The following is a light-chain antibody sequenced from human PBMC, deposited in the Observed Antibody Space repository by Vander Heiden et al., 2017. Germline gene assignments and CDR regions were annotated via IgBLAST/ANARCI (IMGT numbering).Light chain of an antibody. V-gene: IGKV1-39*01. CDR2: GAS. CDR3: HQSYSSYT. CDR1: QSISNN. J-gene: IGKJ2*01. Sequence: DIQMTQSPAILSASVGDRATISCRASQSISNNLDWYQQKPGQPPRILIYGASSLQSGVPSRFSGCGSGTDFTLTISSLQPEAFATYHCHQSYSSYTFGQGTKLEI.